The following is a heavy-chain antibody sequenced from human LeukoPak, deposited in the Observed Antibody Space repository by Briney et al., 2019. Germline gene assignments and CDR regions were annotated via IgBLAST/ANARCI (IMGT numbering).Heavy chain of an antibody. V-gene: IGHV1-2*06. Sequence: ASVKVSCKAPGYTFTGYYMHWVRQAPGQGLEWMGRINPNSGGTNYAQKFQGRVTMTRDTSISTAYMELSRLRSDDTAVYYCARGVYYYYYMDVWGKGTTVTVSS. J-gene: IGHJ6*03. CDR1: GYTFTGYY. CDR2: INPNSGGT. CDR3: ARGVYYYYYMDV.